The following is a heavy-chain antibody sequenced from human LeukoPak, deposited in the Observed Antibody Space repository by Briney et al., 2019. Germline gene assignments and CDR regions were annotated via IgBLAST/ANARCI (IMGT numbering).Heavy chain of an antibody. CDR1: GGSISSSSYY. CDR3: ARAAGSWSTDYYYYYMDV. J-gene: IGHJ6*03. V-gene: IGHV4-39*07. D-gene: IGHD2-8*02. CDR2: IYYSGST. Sequence: SETLSLTCTVSGGSISSSSYYWGWIRQPPGKGLEWIGSIYYSGSTNYNPSLKSRVTISVDTSKNQLSLKLSSVTAADTAVYCCARAAGSWSTDYYYYYMDVWGKGTTVTVSS.